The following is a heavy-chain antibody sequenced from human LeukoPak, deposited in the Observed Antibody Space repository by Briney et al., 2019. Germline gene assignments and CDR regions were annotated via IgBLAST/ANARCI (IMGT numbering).Heavy chain of an antibody. CDR2: IYYSGST. V-gene: IGHV4-59*01. D-gene: IGHD6-13*01. Sequence: SETLSLTCTVSGGSISNYYWSWIRQPPGKGLEWIGYIYYSGSTNYNPSLKSRVTISVDTSKNQFSLKPSSVTAADTAVYYCARGAAAGDYWGQGTLVTVSS. CDR3: ARGAAAGDY. J-gene: IGHJ4*02. CDR1: GGSISNYY.